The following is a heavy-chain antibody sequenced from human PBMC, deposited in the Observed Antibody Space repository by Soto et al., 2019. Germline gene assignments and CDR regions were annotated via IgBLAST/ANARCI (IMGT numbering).Heavy chain of an antibody. CDR3: ARLVWPGPPVQYHHYGLDV. V-gene: IGHV4-59*03. CDR1: GGSITGYY. CDR2: IYHSGAT. D-gene: IGHD5-12*01. Sequence: QVQLQESGPGLVKPSETLSLTCTVSGGSITGYYWSWIRQPPGKGLEFIGYIYHSGATAYTPSLKSRVTISVDKSENQFALQMRSVSAADTAMYFCARLVWPGPPVQYHHYGLDVWGQGATVTVSS. J-gene: IGHJ6*02.